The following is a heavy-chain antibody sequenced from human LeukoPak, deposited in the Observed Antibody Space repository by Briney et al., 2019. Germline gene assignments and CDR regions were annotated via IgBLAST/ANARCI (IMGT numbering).Heavy chain of an antibody. D-gene: IGHD1-14*01. J-gene: IGHJ3*02. V-gene: IGHV4-59*01. CDR1: GGSFSGNY. CDR3: ARDFQYETGAFDI. Sequence: SETLSLTCAVYGGSFSGNYWSWIRQPPGKGLEWIGYIYYSGSTNYNPSLKSRVTISVDTSKNQFSLKLSSVTAADTAVYYCARDFQYETGAFDIWGQGTMVTVSS. CDR2: IYYSGST.